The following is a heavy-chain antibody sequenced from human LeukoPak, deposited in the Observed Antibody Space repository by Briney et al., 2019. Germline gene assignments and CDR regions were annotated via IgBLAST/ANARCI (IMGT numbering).Heavy chain of an antibody. CDR2: INNDGSSA. V-gene: IGHV3-74*01. CDR3: ARRGTGHGMDV. Sequence: GGSLRLSCAASGFTFNNYWIHWIRQVPGKGLVWVSRINNDGSSASYVDSVKGRFTISRDNAKNTLFLQMNSLRAEDTAVYYCARRGTGHGMDVWGQGTTVIVSS. D-gene: IGHD1-1*01. CDR1: GFTFNNYW. J-gene: IGHJ6*02.